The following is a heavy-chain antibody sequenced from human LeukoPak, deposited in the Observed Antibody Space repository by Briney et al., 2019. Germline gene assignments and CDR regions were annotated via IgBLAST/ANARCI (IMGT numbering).Heavy chain of an antibody. CDR1: GGSISRYY. CDR2: IDHNGRT. Sequence: SETLSLTCTVSGGSISRYYWSWIRLPPGKGLEYIGCIDHNGRTNYSPPLQSRVTMSVDTSKNQFSLNLTSVTAADTAVYYCARHLGLMTNLQYWGPGTLITVSS. V-gene: IGHV4-59*08. J-gene: IGHJ1*01. D-gene: IGHD3-16*01. CDR3: ARHLGLMTNLQY.